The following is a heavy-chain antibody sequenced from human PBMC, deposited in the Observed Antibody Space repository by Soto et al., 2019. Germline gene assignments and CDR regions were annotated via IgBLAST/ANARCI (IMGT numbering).Heavy chain of an antibody. CDR3: AREGGSGSPDWYFNV. D-gene: IGHD1-26*01. V-gene: IGHV4-59*01. CDR2: VSSTGST. Sequence: SETLSLTCTVSGASITQYYWNWIRQSPGKGLEWIVSVSSTGSTVFNPSLTSRVTVSLDASKNHFSLKLNSVTAADTAVYYCAREGGSGSPDWYFNVWGRGTLVTVSS. J-gene: IGHJ2*01. CDR1: GASITQYY.